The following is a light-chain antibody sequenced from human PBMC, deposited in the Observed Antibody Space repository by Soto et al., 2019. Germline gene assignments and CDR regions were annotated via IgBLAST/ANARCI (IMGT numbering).Light chain of an antibody. J-gene: IGKJ1*01. CDR3: QQYNNRRT. V-gene: IGKV1-12*01. CDR1: QGISSW. CDR2: AAS. Sequence: DIQLTQSPSLLSASIGDRVTITCRANQGISSWLAWYQQKPGKAPKLLIYAASSLQSGVPSRFSGSGSGTDFTLTISSLQSEDFAVYYCQQYNNRRTFGQGTKVDIK.